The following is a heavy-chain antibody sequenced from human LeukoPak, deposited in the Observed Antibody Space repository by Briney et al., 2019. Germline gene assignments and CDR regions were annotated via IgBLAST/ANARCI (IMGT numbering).Heavy chain of an antibody. D-gene: IGHD3-3*01. Sequence: SETLSLTCTVSGGSISSSTYYWSWIRQPPGKGLEWIGYIYYSGSTNYNPSLKSRVTISVDTSKNQFSLKLSSVTAADTAVYYCAGGPMNYDLWSGYYRPYYYYYYMDVWGKGTTVTVSS. CDR2: IYYSGST. V-gene: IGHV4-61*01. J-gene: IGHJ6*03. CDR3: AGGPMNYDLWSGYYRPYYYYYYMDV. CDR1: GGSISSSTYY.